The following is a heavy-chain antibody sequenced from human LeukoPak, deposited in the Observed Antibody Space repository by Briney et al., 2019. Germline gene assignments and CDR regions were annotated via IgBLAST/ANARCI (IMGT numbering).Heavy chain of an antibody. Sequence: SETLSLTCGFYGGSFSDYYWTWIRQPPGKGLEWIGEINGSGSTNYNPSLKSRVSISVDTSKKQFSLKLRYVTAADTAVYYCEREGYALDYWGQGTLVTVSS. D-gene: IGHD2-15*01. J-gene: IGHJ4*02. CDR1: GGSFSDYY. V-gene: IGHV4-34*01. CDR3: EREGYALDY. CDR2: INGSGST.